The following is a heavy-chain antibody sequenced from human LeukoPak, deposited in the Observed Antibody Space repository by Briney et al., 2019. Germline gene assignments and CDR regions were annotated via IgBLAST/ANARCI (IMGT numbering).Heavy chain of an antibody. V-gene: IGHV3-23*01. CDR2: VSGSGSGT. J-gene: IGHJ4*02. CDR3: AKDHPFDYYYATSGYFLY. Sequence: GGSLRLSCAASGFTVSSNYISWVRQAPGKGLEWVSSVSGSGSGTYYADSVEGRFTISRDNSKNTVYPQMNSLRADDTAVYYCAKDHPFDYYYATSGYFLYWGQGTLVTVSS. CDR1: GFTVSSNY. D-gene: IGHD3-22*01.